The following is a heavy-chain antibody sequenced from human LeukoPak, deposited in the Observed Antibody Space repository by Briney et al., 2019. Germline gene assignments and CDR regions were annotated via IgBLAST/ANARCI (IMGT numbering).Heavy chain of an antibody. J-gene: IGHJ4*02. CDR3: ARASHGSGSYWTTLXLDX. Sequence: PSETLSLTCTVSGGSISSGSYYWSWTRQPAGKGLEWIGRIYTSGSTNYNPSLKSRVTISVDTSKNQFSLKLSSVTAADTAVYYCARASHGSGSYWTTLXLDXXGQGTLVTVX. D-gene: IGHD3-10*01. CDR2: IYTSGST. CDR1: GGSISSGSYY. V-gene: IGHV4-61*02.